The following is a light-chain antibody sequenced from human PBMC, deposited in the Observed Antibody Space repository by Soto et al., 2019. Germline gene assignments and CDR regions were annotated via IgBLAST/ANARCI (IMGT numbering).Light chain of an antibody. CDR3: QQYGSSGAT. CDR1: QSVSSSY. Sequence: EIVLTPSPGTLSLSPGERATLSCRASQSVSSSYLAWYQQKPGQAPRLLIYGASSRATGIPDRFSGSGSGTDFTLTISRLEPEDFAVYYCQQYGSSGATFGQGTRREIK. CDR2: GAS. V-gene: IGKV3-20*01. J-gene: IGKJ5*01.